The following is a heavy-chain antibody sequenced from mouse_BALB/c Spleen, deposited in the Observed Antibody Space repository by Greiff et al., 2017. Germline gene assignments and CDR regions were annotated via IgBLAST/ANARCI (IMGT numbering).Heavy chain of an antibody. CDR2: INPSTGYT. CDR1: GYTFTSYW. Sequence: VKLVESGAELAKPGASVKMSCKASGYTFTSYWMHWVKQRPGPGLEWIGYINPSTGYTEYNQKFKDKATLTADKSSSTAYMQLSSLTSEDSAVYYCALIYYGNYLYYGGQGTTLTVSS. J-gene: IGHJ2*01. V-gene: IGHV1-7*01. CDR3: ALIYYGNYLYY. D-gene: IGHD2-1*01.